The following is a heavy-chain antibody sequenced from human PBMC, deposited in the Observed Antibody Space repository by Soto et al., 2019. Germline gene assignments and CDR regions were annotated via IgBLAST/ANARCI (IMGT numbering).Heavy chain of an antibody. Sequence: PGGSLRLSCAASGFIFSTFDMSWVRQAPGKGLKCGSVISGSGANPYYADSVRGRFTISRDNSKTTLYLKMNSLRAQETAVYYSVRHAKLTTATANVGYSYVLAVWGKGTTLTVYS. J-gene: IGHJ6*04. CDR1: GFIFSTFD. CDR2: ISGSGANP. CDR3: VRHAKLTTATANVGYSYVLAV. V-gene: IGHV3-23*01. D-gene: IGHD4-17*01.